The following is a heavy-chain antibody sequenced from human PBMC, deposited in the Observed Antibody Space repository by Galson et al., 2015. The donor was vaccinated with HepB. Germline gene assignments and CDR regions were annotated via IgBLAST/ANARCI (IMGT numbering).Heavy chain of an antibody. V-gene: IGHV1-18*01. Sequence: SVKVSCKASGYTFTSYGISWVRQAPGQGLEWMGWISAYNGNTNYAQKLQGRVTMTTDTSTSTAYMELRSLRSDDTAVYYCARARDTVATPLSDYWGQGTLVTVSS. CDR3: ARARDTVATPLSDY. CDR2: ISAYNGNT. D-gene: IGHD5-12*01. CDR1: GYTFTSYG. J-gene: IGHJ4*02.